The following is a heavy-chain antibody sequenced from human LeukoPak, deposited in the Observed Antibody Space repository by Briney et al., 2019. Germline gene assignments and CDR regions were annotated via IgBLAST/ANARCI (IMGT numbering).Heavy chain of an antibody. Sequence: QPGGSLRLSCSASGFTFRSYWMHWVRQAPGMGLVWLSRINGDGTITSYADSVKGRFTISRDIAKNTLYLQVNSLRAEDTAVYYCVRDGTANSGNYGHWFESWGQGTLVTVSS. CDR3: VRDGTANSGNYGHWFES. CDR2: INGDGTIT. J-gene: IGHJ5*01. V-gene: IGHV3-74*01. CDR1: GFTFRSYW. D-gene: IGHD1-26*01.